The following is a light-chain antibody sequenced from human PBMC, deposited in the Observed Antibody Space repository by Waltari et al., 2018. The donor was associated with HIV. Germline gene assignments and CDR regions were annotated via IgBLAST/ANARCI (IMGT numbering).Light chain of an antibody. CDR1: SSNIGARFD. Sequence: SVLTQPPSASGAPGQRVTISCPGSSSNIGARFDVHWYQQLPGTAPKLLIYGNNNRPSGVPDRFSGSKSGTSASLAITGLQAEDEADYYCQSYDSSLSGSVFGGGTKLTVL. CDR3: QSYDSSLSGSV. V-gene: IGLV1-40*01. CDR2: GNN. J-gene: IGLJ2*01.